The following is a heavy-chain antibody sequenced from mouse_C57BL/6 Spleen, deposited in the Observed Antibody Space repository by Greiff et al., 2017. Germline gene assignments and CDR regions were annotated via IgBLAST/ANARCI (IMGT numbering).Heavy chain of an antibody. J-gene: IGHJ2*01. CDR3: ARRDRGRHYFDY. CDR2: IDPSDSYT. Sequence: QVQLQQPGAELVKPGASVKLSCKASGYTFTSYWMQWVKQRPGQGLEWIGEIDPSDSYTNYNQKFKGKATLTVDTSSSTAYMQRSSLTSEDSAVYYCARRDRGRHYFDYWGQGTTLTVSS. CDR1: GYTFTSYW. D-gene: IGHD1-2*01. V-gene: IGHV1-50*01.